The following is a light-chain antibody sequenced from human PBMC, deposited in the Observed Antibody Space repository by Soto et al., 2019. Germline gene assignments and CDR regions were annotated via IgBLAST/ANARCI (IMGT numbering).Light chain of an antibody. Sequence: EIVLTQSPGTLSLSPGERATLSCRADRSVSDTLLTWFQQKPGQAPRLLIFGTSNRAPGIPDRFSGSGSGTDFTLTISRLEPDDFAVYYCQHYGDSSWTFGQETKVEIK. V-gene: IGKV3-20*01. CDR1: RSVSDTL. CDR3: QHYGDSSWT. J-gene: IGKJ1*01. CDR2: GTS.